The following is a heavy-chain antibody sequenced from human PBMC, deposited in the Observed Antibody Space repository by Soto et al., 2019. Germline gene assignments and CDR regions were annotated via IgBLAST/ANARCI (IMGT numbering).Heavy chain of an antibody. J-gene: IGHJ6*02. Sequence: ASVKVSCKASGYRFTDYHIHWVRQAPGQGLEWLGRINPKSGGTSTAQKFQGWVTMTTDTSISTASMELTRLTSDDTAIYYCARGDSTDCSNGVCSFFYNHDMDVWGQGTTVTVSS. CDR2: INPKSGGT. D-gene: IGHD2-8*01. CDR1: GYRFTDYH. V-gene: IGHV1-2*04. CDR3: ARGDSTDCSNGVCSFFYNHDMDV.